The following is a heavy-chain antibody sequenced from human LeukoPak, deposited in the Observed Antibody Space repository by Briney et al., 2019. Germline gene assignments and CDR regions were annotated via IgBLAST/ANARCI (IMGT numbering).Heavy chain of an antibody. V-gene: IGHV3-30*03. D-gene: IGHD6-25*01. J-gene: IGHJ4*02. CDR2: ISYDGSNK. Sequence: GGSLRLSCAASGFTFSSYGMPWVRQAPGKGLEWVAVISYDGSNKYYADSVKGRFTISRDNAKNSLYLQMNSLRAEDTAVYYCARVSQETAADDYWGQGTLVTVSS. CDR3: ARVSQETAADDY. CDR1: GFTFSSYG.